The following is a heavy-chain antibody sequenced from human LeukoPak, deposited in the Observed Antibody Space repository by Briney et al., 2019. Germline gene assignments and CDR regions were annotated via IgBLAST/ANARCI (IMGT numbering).Heavy chain of an antibody. CDR3: ARGDTSLQRNDALDI. V-gene: IGHV3-21*01. CDR2: ITSGRTYI. D-gene: IGHD2/OR15-2a*01. J-gene: IGHJ3*02. Sequence: KPGGSLRLSCAASGFTFTSYSMNWVRQAPGKGLEWVSLITSGRTYIYYADSVKGRFTISRDNAKNSLYLQMNALRAEDTALYYCARGDTSLQRNDALDIWGQGTMVSVSS. CDR1: GFTFTSYS.